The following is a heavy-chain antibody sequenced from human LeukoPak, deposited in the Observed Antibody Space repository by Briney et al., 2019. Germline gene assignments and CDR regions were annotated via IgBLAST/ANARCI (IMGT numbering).Heavy chain of an antibody. Sequence: KAGGSLRLSCAASGFTFSDSYMTWIRQAPGKGLEWVSFISSSRSYIYYADSVKGRFTISRDNAKNTLYLQMNSLRAEDTAVYYCARDRYTVTTQGLAYWGQGTLVTVSS. D-gene: IGHD4-17*01. V-gene: IGHV3-11*06. CDR3: ARDRYTVTTQGLAY. CDR1: GFTFSDSY. CDR2: ISSSRSYI. J-gene: IGHJ4*02.